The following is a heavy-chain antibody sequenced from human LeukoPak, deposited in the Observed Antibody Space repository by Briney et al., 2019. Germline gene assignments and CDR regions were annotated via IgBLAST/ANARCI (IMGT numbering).Heavy chain of an antibody. CDR2: ISGSGGST. Sequence: PGGSLRLSCAASGFTFSSYAMSWVRQAPGKGLEWVSAISGSGGSTYYADSVKGRFTISRDNSKNTLYLQMNSLRAEDTAVYYCAKDLSRHSMYCSGGSCYSGAPAIDYWGQGTLVTVSS. J-gene: IGHJ4*02. CDR3: AKDLSRHSMYCSGGSCYSGAPAIDY. CDR1: GFTFSSYA. V-gene: IGHV3-23*01. D-gene: IGHD2-15*01.